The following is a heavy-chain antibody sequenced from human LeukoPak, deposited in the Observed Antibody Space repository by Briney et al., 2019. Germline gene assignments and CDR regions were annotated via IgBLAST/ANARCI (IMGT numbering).Heavy chain of an antibody. J-gene: IGHJ5*02. CDR1: GYTFTGYY. V-gene: IGHV1-2*02. Sequence: GASVKVSCKASGYTFTGYYMHWVRQAPGQGLEWMGWINPNSGGTNYAQKFQGRVTMTRDTSISTAYMELSRLRSDDTAVYYCARGYGGNSVWGGNWFDPWGQGTLVTVSS. CDR3: ARGYGGNSVWGGNWFDP. CDR2: INPNSGGT. D-gene: IGHD4-23*01.